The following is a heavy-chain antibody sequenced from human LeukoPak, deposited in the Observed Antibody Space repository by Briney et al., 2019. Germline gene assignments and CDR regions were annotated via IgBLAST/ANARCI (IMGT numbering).Heavy chain of an antibody. Sequence: TSETLSLTCTVSGGSISSSSYYWGWIRQPPGKGLEWIGSIYYSGSTYYNPSLKSRVTISVDTSKIQLSLKLSSVTAADTAVYYCARGGDYFDSWGQGTLVTVSS. CDR1: GGSISSSSYY. V-gene: IGHV4-39*07. J-gene: IGHJ4*02. CDR2: IYYSGST. CDR3: ARGGDYFDS.